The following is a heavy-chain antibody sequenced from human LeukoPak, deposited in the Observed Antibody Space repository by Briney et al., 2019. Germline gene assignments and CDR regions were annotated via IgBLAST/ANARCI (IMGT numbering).Heavy chain of an antibody. V-gene: IGHV3-30*18. CDR2: ISYDGSNK. CDR3: AKDVSWNWFDP. J-gene: IGHJ5*02. CDR1: GXTFSTYA. Sequence: GGSLRLPCEASGXTFSTYAMHWVRQAPGKGLEWVAVISYDGSNKYYADSVKGRFTISRDNSKNTLYLQMNTLRAEDTAVYYCAKDVSWNWFDPWGQGTLVTVSS.